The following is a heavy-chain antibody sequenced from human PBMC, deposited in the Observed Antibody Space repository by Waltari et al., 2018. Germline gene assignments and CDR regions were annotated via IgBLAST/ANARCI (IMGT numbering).Heavy chain of an antibody. CDR1: GFSLSTSGVG. Sequence: QITLKESGPTLVKPTQTLTLTCTFSGFSLSTSGVGVGWIRQPTGKALEWLALIYWNDDKRYSPSLKSMLTITKDTSKNQVVLTLTNMDPVDTATYDCAHRPYCCGDCLDDAFDIWGQGTMVTVSS. CDR2: IYWNDDK. J-gene: IGHJ3*02. CDR3: AHRPYCCGDCLDDAFDI. V-gene: IGHV2-5*01. D-gene: IGHD2-21*01.